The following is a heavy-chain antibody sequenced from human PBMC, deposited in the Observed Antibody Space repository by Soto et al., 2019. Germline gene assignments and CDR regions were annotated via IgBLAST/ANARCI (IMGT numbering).Heavy chain of an antibody. CDR3: ASLTAYYDSSGYSNAFDI. D-gene: IGHD3-22*01. Sequence: SETLSLTCTVSGGSISSGGYYWSWIRQHPGKGLEWIGEIYHSGSTNYNPSLKSRVTISVDKSKNQFSLKLSSVTAADTAVYYCASLTAYYDSSGYSNAFDIWGQGTMVTVSS. J-gene: IGHJ3*02. CDR2: IYHSGST. V-gene: IGHV4-39*07. CDR1: GGSISSGGYY.